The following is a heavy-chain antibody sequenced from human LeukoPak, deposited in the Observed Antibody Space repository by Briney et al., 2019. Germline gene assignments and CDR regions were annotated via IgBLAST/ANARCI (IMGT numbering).Heavy chain of an antibody. CDR2: ISSNGGST. Sequence: PGGSLRLSCAASGFTFSSYAMHWVRQAPGKGLEYVSAISSNGGSTYYANSVKGRFTISRDNSKNTLYLQMGSLRAEDMAVYYCARDQRLLGAFDIWGQGTMVTVSS. D-gene: IGHD6-25*01. CDR1: GFTFSSYA. V-gene: IGHV3-64*01. J-gene: IGHJ3*02. CDR3: ARDQRLLGAFDI.